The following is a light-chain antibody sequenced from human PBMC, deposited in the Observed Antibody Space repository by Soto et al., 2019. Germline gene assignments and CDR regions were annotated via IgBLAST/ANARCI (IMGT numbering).Light chain of an antibody. CDR1: QSVSRY. CDR2: DAS. Sequence: EIVLTQSPATLSLSPGERATLSCRASQSVSRYLAWYQQRPGQAPRLLIYDASNRATGIPARFSGGWSETDFTLTISRLEPEDSAVYYCQQRNNWPLTFGQGTKLEIK. CDR3: QQRNNWPLT. V-gene: IGKV3-11*01. J-gene: IGKJ2*01.